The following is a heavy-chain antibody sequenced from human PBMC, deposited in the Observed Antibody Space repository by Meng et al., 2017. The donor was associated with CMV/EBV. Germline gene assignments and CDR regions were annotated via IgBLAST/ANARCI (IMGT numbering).Heavy chain of an antibody. Sequence: VSVGSISSGGYSWSWIRQHPGKGLEWIGYIYYSGSTYYNPSLKSRVTISVDTSKNQFSLKLSSVTAADTAVYYCARELWFGYNWFDPWGQGTLVTVSS. CDR2: IYYSGST. V-gene: IGHV4-31*02. D-gene: IGHD3-10*01. CDR3: ARELWFGYNWFDP. J-gene: IGHJ5*02. CDR1: VGSISSGGYS.